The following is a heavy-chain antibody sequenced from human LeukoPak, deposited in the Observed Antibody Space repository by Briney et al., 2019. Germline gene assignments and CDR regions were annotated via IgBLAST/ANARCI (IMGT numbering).Heavy chain of an antibody. CDR1: GGSISSGGYY. Sequence: PSETLSLTCTVSGGSISSGGYYWSWIRQHPGKGLEWIGYIYYSGSTYYNPSLKSRVTISVDTSKNQFSLKLSSVTAADTAVYYCARENVDTAMVAGGYFDYWGQGTLVTVSS. CDR2: IYYSGST. J-gene: IGHJ4*02. V-gene: IGHV4-31*03. D-gene: IGHD5-18*01. CDR3: ARENVDTAMVAGGYFDY.